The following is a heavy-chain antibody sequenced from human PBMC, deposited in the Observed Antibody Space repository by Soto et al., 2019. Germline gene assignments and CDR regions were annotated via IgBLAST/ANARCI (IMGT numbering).Heavy chain of an antibody. CDR1: GFTLSSYS. CDR3: AKDRPHEFGDPS. V-gene: IGHV3-48*04. Sequence: PGGSLRLSCEASGFTLSSYSMNWARQAPGQGLEWVSYISSSSSTIYYADSVKGRFTISRDNAKNSLYLQMSSLRAEDTAVYYCAKDRPHEFGDPSRGQGTLVTVSS. CDR2: ISSSSSTI. D-gene: IGHD2-15*01. J-gene: IGHJ4*02.